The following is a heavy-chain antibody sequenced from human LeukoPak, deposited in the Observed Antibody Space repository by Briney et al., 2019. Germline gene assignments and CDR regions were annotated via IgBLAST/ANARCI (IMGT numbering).Heavy chain of an antibody. J-gene: IGHJ3*02. CDR2: IIPIFGTA. CDR1: GGTFSSYA. V-gene: IGHV1-69*05. Sequence: SVKVSCKASGGTFSSYAISWVRQAPGQGLEWMGGIIPIFGTANYAQKFQGRVTITRDTSASTAYMELSSLRSEDMAVYYCARDGPAQWLVQYAFDIWGQGTMVTVSS. CDR3: ARDGPAQWLVQYAFDI. D-gene: IGHD6-19*01.